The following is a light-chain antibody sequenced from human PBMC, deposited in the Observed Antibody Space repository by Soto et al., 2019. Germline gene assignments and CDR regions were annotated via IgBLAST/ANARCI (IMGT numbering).Light chain of an antibody. V-gene: IGKV3-11*01. J-gene: IGKJ5*01. CDR3: QQRKHWPPLT. Sequence: EVVLTQSPATLSLSPGETATLSCRASHNVDIYLAWYQQKPGQAPRLLIYDASNRATGIPARFSGCGSGTDFTLTISSLEPEDSAVYYCQQRKHWPPLTFGQGTRLE. CDR1: HNVDIY. CDR2: DAS.